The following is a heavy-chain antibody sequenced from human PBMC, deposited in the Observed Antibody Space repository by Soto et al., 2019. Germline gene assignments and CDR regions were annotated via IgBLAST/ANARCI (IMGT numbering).Heavy chain of an antibody. V-gene: IGHV3-48*02. D-gene: IGHD3-10*01. CDR3: ARVGTGVLWFGEPPEGYYYYYGMDV. CDR1: GFTFSSYS. Sequence: PGGSLRLSCAASGFTFSSYSMNWVRQAPGKGLEWVSYISSSSSTIYYADSVKGRFTISRDNAKNSLYLQMNSLRDEDTAVYYCARVGTGVLWFGEPPEGYYYYYGMDVWGQGTTVTVSS. CDR2: ISSSSSTI. J-gene: IGHJ6*02.